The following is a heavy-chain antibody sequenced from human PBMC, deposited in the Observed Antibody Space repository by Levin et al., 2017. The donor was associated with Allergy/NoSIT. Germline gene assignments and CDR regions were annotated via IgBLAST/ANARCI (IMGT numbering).Heavy chain of an antibody. J-gene: IGHJ5*02. V-gene: IGHV3-7*01. Sequence: LSLTCAASGFSLSNSWMNWVRQAPGKGLEWVANIQQDGSEKYYADSVKGRFTVSRDDAKNSLYLQMNSLRAEDTAVYYCARGRYDPWGQGTLVTVSS. CDR3: ARGRYDP. CDR1: GFSLSNSW. CDR2: IQQDGSEK.